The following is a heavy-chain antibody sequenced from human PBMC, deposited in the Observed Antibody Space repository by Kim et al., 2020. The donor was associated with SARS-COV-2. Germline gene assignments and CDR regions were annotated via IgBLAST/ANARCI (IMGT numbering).Heavy chain of an antibody. J-gene: IGHJ4*01. D-gene: IGHD3-9*01. Sequence: SETLSLTCTVSGGSISSSSYYWGWIRQPPGKGLEWIGGIHYSGSTYYNPSLKSRFTISVDTSKNQFSLKLSSVTAADTAVYYCSRQVDFDWSFDYWGHGT. V-gene: IGHV4-39*01. CDR2: IHYSGST. CDR1: GGSISSSSYY. CDR3: SRQVDFDWSFDY.